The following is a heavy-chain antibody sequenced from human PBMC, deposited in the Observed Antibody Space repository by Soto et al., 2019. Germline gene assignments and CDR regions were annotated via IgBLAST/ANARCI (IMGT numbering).Heavy chain of an antibody. D-gene: IGHD6-13*01. Sequence: EVQLVESGGGLVQPGGSLRLSCAASGFTFSSYAMHWVRQAPGKGLEYVSAISSNGGSTYYANSVKGRFTISRDNSKNTLYLQMCSLRAEDIALYYCASRSSSWYGCMDVWGQGTTVTVSS. CDR1: GFTFSSYA. V-gene: IGHV3-64*01. CDR3: ASRSSSWYGCMDV. J-gene: IGHJ6*02. CDR2: ISSNGGST.